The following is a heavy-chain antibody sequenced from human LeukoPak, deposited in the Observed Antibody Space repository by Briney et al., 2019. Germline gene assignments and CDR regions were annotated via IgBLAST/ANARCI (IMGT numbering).Heavy chain of an antibody. CDR1: GFTFSSYA. CDR3: ARVNNYYDSPFRY. CDR2: ISYDGSNK. Sequence: PGGSLRLSCAASGFTFSSYAMHWVRQAPGKGLEWVAVISYDGSNKYYADSAKGRFTISRDNSKNTLYLQMNSLRAEDTAVYYCARVNNYYDSPFRYWGQGTLVTVSS. J-gene: IGHJ4*02. D-gene: IGHD3-22*01. V-gene: IGHV3-30*04.